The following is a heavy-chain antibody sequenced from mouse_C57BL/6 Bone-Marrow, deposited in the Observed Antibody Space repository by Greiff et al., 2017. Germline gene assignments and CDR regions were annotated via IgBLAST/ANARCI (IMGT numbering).Heavy chain of an antibody. D-gene: IGHD1-1*01. J-gene: IGHJ1*03. CDR2: ISNGGGST. CDR3: ARQYGSSHWYCDV. V-gene: IGHV5-12*01. Sequence: EVKLVESGGGLVQPGGSLKLSCAASGFTFSDYYMYWVRQTPEKRLEWVAYISNGGGSTCYPDTVKGRFTISRDNAKNTLYLQMSRLKSEDTAMYYCARQYGSSHWYCDVWGTGTTVTVSS. CDR1: GFTFSDYY.